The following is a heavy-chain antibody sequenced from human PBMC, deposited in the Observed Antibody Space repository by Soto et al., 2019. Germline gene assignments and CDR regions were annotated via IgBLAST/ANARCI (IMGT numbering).Heavy chain of an antibody. V-gene: IGHV4-39*01. J-gene: IGHJ4*02. CDR2: IYYSGST. Sequence: ASETLSLTCTVSGGSISSSSYYWGWIRQPPGKGLEWIGSIYYSGSTYYNPSLKSRVTISVDTSKNQFSLKLSSVTAADTAVYYCARHQLSGSYPYYFGYWGQGTLVTVSS. D-gene: IGHD1-26*01. CDR1: GGSISSSSYY. CDR3: ARHQLSGSYPYYFGY.